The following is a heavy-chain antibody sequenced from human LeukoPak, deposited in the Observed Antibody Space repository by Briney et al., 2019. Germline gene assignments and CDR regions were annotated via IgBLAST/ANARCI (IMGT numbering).Heavy chain of an antibody. CDR1: GGSFSGYY. D-gene: IGHD2-15*01. CDR2: IYHSGST. CDR3: ARGRGFFVVVVAATYGWFDP. J-gene: IGHJ5*02. Sequence: PSETLSLTCAVYGGSFSGYYWSWIRQPPGKGLEWIGEIYHSGSTNYNPSLKSRVTISVDTSKNQFSLKLSSVTAADTAVYYCARGRGFFVVVVAATYGWFDPWGQGTLVTVSS. V-gene: IGHV4-34*01.